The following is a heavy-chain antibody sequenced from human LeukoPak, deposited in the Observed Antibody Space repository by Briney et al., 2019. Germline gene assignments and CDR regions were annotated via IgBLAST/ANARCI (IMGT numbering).Heavy chain of an antibody. CDR1: GYTFTSYD. Sequence: ASVKVSCKASGYTFTSYDINWVRQATGQGLEWMGWMNPNSGNTGYAQKFQGRVTMTRNTSISTAYMELSSLRAEDTALYYCARGVSILWWRLDYWGQGTLVTVSS. V-gene: IGHV1-8*01. D-gene: IGHD2-21*02. CDR3: ARGVSILWWRLDY. CDR2: MNPNSGNT. J-gene: IGHJ4*02.